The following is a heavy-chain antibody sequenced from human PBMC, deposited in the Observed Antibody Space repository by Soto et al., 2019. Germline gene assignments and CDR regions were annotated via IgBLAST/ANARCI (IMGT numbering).Heavy chain of an antibody. CDR3: ARGHDYGNAFDI. CDR2: IYYSGST. D-gene: IGHD4-17*01. Sequence: SETLSLTCTVSGGSISSYYWSWIRQPPGKGLEWIGYIYYSGSTNYNPSLKSRVTISVDTSKNQFSLKLSSVTAADTAVYYCARGHDYGNAFDIWGQGTMVTVSS. J-gene: IGHJ3*02. CDR1: GGSISSYY. V-gene: IGHV4-59*01.